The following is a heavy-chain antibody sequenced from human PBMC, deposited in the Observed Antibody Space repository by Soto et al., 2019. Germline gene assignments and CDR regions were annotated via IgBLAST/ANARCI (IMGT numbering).Heavy chain of an antibody. V-gene: IGHV4-59*01. CDR1: GGSISSYY. CDR3: AREGHSSSWNWFDP. D-gene: IGHD6-13*01. CDR2: IYYSGST. Sequence: PSEXLSLTCTVSGGSISSYYWSWIRQPPGKGLEWIGYIYYSGSTNYNPSLKSRVTISVDTSKNQFSLKLSSVTAADTAVYYCAREGHSSSWNWFDPWGQGTLVTVSS. J-gene: IGHJ5*02.